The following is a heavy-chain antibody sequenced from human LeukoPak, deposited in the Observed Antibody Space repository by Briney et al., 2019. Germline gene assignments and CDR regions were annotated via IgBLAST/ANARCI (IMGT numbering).Heavy chain of an antibody. CDR1: GVSISSGGYS. V-gene: IGHV4-30-2*01. CDR3: ANWSSTLKAFYF. J-gene: IGHJ4*02. CDR2: IYHSGSN. D-gene: IGHD1-1*01. Sequence: SETLSLTCAASGVSISSGGYSWIWIRQPQGKGLVWIVYIYHSGSNYYNPSLKSRVTISVDRSKTQCSLKLSSVTAADTAVYYWANWSSTLKAFYFWGQGILVIISS.